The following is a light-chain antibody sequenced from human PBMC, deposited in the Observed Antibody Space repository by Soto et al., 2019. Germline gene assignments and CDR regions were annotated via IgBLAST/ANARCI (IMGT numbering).Light chain of an antibody. CDR3: STYTNSIAV. CDR1: SSDIGTYNY. J-gene: IGLJ3*02. V-gene: IGLV2-14*01. Sequence: QSALTQPASVSGSPGQSITISCTGTSSDIGTYNYVSWYQQHPGKAPKLMIYEVSNRPSGVSNRFSGSKSGKTASLTISGLQVEDEAHYYCSTYTNSIAVFGGGTKLTVL. CDR2: EVS.